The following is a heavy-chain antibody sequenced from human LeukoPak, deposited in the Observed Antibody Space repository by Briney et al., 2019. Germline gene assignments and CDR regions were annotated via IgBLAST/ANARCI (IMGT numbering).Heavy chain of an antibody. Sequence: SETLSLTCAVYGGSFSGYYWSWIRQPPGKGLEWIGEINHSGSTNYNPSLKSRVTISVDTSKNQFSLKLSSVTAADTAVYYCARLGQQQLRSGWYNGYYYYYYMDVWGKGTTVTISS. CDR3: ARLGQQQLRSGWYNGYYYYYYMDV. V-gene: IGHV4-34*01. J-gene: IGHJ6*03. CDR2: INHSGST. CDR1: GGSFSGYY. D-gene: IGHD6-19*01.